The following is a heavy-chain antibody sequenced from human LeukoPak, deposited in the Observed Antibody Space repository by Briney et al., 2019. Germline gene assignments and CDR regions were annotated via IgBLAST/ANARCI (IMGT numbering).Heavy chain of an antibody. D-gene: IGHD2-15*01. Sequence: GGSLRLSCAASGFSFSGYWMTWVRQAPGRGLEWVANINPAGSETYYVDPVKGRFSLSRDNAKNLFYLQMNSLRAEDTAVYHCARFGYVAAVDVWGQGTPVTVSS. V-gene: IGHV3-7*01. J-gene: IGHJ4*02. CDR3: ARFGYVAAVDV. CDR1: GFSFSGYW. CDR2: INPAGSET.